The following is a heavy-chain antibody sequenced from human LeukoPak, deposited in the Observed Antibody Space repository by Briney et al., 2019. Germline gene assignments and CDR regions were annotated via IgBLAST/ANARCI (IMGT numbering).Heavy chain of an antibody. CDR2: IYHSGTT. CDR1: GVSISRSNW. Sequence: PSGTLSLTCAVSGVSISRSNWWSWVRQPPRMGLQWMGEIYHSGTTNYNTLLKTRVTMSVDMSANPFSMNLSSVTGVDPGVYFCARVHYYGSGTYYFDYWGQGTLVTVSS. J-gene: IGHJ4*02. D-gene: IGHD3-10*01. CDR3: ARVHYYGSGTYYFDY. V-gene: IGHV4-4*02.